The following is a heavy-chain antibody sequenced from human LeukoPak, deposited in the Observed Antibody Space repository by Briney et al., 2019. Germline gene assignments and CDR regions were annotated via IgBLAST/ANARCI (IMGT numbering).Heavy chain of an antibody. CDR3: ARGRGDYVWGSYRYEPYYFDF. D-gene: IGHD3-16*02. CDR2: TSSRSSYI. J-gene: IGHJ4*02. Sequence: PGGSLRLSCAASGFTFSSYSMNWVRQAPGKGLEWVSSTSSRSSYIYYADSVKGRFTISRDNAKNSLYLQMNSLRAEDTAVYYCARGRGDYVWGSYRYEPYYFDFWGQGTLVTVSS. CDR1: GFTFSSYS. V-gene: IGHV3-21*01.